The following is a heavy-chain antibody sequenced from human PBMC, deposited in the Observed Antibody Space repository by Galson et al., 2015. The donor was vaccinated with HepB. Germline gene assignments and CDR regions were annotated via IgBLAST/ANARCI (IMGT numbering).Heavy chain of an antibody. CDR1: GFTFSSYA. J-gene: IGHJ6*03. CDR3: AKDVKMEYYYYYYMDV. Sequence: SLRLSCAASGFTFSSYAMNWVRQAPGKGLEWVSSISGGGDSTNYADSVKGRFTISRDNSKNTVYLQMTSLRGEDTAVYYCAKDVKMEYYYYYYMDVWGKGTTVTVSS. D-gene: IGHD1-1*01. CDR2: ISGGGDST. V-gene: IGHV3-23*01.